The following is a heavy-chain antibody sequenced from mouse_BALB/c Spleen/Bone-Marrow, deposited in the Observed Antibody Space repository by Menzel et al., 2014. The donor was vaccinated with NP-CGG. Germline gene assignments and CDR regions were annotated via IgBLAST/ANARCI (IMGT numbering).Heavy chain of an antibody. J-gene: IGHJ3*01. D-gene: IGHD2-1*01. Sequence: VQLQQPGAELVKPGASVKLSCTASGFNIKDTYMHRVKQRPEQGLEWIGRIDPANGNTKYDPKFQGKATITADTSSNTAFLQLSSLTSEDTAVYYCARNGNYGAWFAYWGRGTLVTVSA. CDR1: GFNIKDTY. CDR3: ARNGNYGAWFAY. V-gene: IGHV14-3*02. CDR2: IDPANGNT.